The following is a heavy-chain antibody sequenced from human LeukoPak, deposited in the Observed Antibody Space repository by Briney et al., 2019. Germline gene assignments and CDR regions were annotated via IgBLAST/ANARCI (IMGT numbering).Heavy chain of an antibody. CDR1: GYTFTGYY. V-gene: IGHV1-2*02. Sequence: ASVKVSCKASGYTFTGYYMHWVRQAPGQGLEWMGWINPNSGGTNYAQKFQGRVTMTRDTSISTAYMELSRLRSDDTAVYYCARASRGYSYGYDWFDPWGQGTLVTVSS. D-gene: IGHD5-18*01. CDR3: ARASRGYSYGYDWFDP. J-gene: IGHJ5*02. CDR2: INPNSGGT.